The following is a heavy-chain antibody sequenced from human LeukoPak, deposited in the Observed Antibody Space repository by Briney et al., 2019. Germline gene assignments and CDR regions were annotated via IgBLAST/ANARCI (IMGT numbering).Heavy chain of an antibody. CDR1: GGTFSSYA. V-gene: IGHV1-69*05. D-gene: IGHD6-19*01. Sequence: GASVKVSCKASGGTFSSYAISWVRQAPGQGLEWMGGIIPIFGTANYAQKLQGRVTMTTDTSTSTAYMELRSLRSDDTAVYYCARSHGYSSGWYSQYYFDYWGQGTLVTVSS. J-gene: IGHJ4*02. CDR3: ARSHGYSSGWYSQYYFDY. CDR2: IIPIFGTA.